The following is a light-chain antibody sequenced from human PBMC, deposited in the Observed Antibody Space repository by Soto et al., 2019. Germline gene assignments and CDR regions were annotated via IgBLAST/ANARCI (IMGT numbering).Light chain of an antibody. CDR1: RDISSW. Sequence: DIQLTQSPSSVSASVGDRVTITCRASRDISSWLAWYQQKPGQAPNILVFAASTLQRGVPTRFSGRGSGTEFTLTIDSLQPEDFATYYCRQADSLPLTFGGGTKVDIK. V-gene: IGKV1-12*01. CDR3: RQADSLPLT. J-gene: IGKJ4*01. CDR2: AAS.